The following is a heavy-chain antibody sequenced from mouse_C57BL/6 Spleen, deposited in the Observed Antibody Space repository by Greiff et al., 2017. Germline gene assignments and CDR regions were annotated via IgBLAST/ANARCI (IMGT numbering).Heavy chain of an antibody. D-gene: IGHD2-1*01. CDR2: IDPSDSYT. V-gene: IGHV1-69*01. CDR1: GYTFTSYW. Sequence: QVQLQQPGAELVMPGASVKLSCKASGYTFTSYWMHWVKQRPGQGLEWIGEIDPSDSYTNYNQKFKGKSTLTVDKSSSTAYMQLSSLTSEDSAVYYCARDGGKGYAMGDRGQGTSVTVSS. J-gene: IGHJ4*01. CDR3: ARDGGKGYAMGD.